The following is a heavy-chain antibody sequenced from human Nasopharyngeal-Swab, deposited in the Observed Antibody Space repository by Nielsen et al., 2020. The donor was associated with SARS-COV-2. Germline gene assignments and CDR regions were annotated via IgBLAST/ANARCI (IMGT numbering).Heavy chain of an antibody. CDR3: ARDPSSSWLYDAFDI. D-gene: IGHD6-13*01. Sequence: GGSLRLSCAASGFTFSSYWMSWVRQAPGKGLEWVAVISYDGSNKYYADSVKGRFTISRDNSKNTLYLQMNSLRAEDTAAYYCARDPSSSWLYDAFDIWGQGTMVTVSS. CDR1: GFTFSSYW. CDR2: ISYDGSNK. V-gene: IGHV3-30-3*01. J-gene: IGHJ3*02.